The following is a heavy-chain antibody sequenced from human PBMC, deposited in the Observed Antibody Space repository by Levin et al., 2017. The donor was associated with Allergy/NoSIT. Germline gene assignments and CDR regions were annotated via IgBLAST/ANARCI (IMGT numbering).Heavy chain of an antibody. J-gene: IGHJ1*01. CDR1: GYTFTSYD. V-gene: IGHV1-8*01. CDR3: AWGSSFRSAEYFQH. CDR2: MNPNSGNT. Sequence: GESLKISCKASGYTFTSYDINWVRQATGQGLEWMGWMNPNSGNTGYAQKFQGRVTMTRNTSISTAYMELSSLRSEDTAVYYCAWGSSFRSAEYFQHWGQGTLVTVSS. D-gene: IGHD6-6*01.